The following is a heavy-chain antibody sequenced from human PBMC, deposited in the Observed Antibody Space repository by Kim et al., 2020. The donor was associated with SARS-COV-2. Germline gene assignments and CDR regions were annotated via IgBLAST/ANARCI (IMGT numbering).Heavy chain of an antibody. CDR3: ARDPLCSSTSCYHDY. Sequence: GGSLRLSCEASGFTFSDYYMSWIRQAPGKGLEWVSYISSSSSYTNYADSVKGRFTISRDNAKNSLYLQMNSLRAEDTAVYYCARDPLCSSTSCYHDYWGQGTLVTVSS. CDR1: GFTFSDYY. J-gene: IGHJ4*02. D-gene: IGHD2-2*01. CDR2: ISSSSSYT. V-gene: IGHV3-11*05.